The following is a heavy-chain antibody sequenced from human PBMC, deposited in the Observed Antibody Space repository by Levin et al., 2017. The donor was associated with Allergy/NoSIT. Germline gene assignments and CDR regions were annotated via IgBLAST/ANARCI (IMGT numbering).Heavy chain of an antibody. J-gene: IGHJ2*01. CDR1: GFTFSSYS. Sequence: LTCAASGFTFSSYSMSWVRQAPGKGLEWVSYISNRSGTIKYADSVRGRFTISRDNAENSLNLQINNLRDEDTAVYYCARVSVVIPWWYFDLWGRGTLVTVSS. CDR3: ARVSVVIPWWYFDL. V-gene: IGHV3-48*02. CDR2: ISNRSGTI. D-gene: IGHD3-22*01.